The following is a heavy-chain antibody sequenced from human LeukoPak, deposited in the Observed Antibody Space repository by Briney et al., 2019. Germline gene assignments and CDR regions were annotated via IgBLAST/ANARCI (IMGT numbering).Heavy chain of an antibody. Sequence: GGSLRLSCAASGFTFSSYSMNWVRQAPGKGLDWVSSISSSSSYIYYADSVKGRFTISRDNAKNSLYLQMNSLRAEDTAVYCCARDGRGVTNAFDIWGQGTMVTVSS. D-gene: IGHD3-10*01. CDR3: ARDGRGVTNAFDI. CDR2: ISSSSSYI. J-gene: IGHJ3*02. V-gene: IGHV3-21*01. CDR1: GFTFSSYS.